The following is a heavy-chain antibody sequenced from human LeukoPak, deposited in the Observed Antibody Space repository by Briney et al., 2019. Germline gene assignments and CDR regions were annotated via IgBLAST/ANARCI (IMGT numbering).Heavy chain of an antibody. CDR1: GFTFSSYA. D-gene: IGHD2-2*01. Sequence: GGSLRLSCAASGFTFSSYAMHWVRQAPGKGLEWVAVISYDGSNKYYADSVKGRFTISRDNSKNTLYLQMNSLRAEDTAVYYCAKELYQLLGDYWGQGTLATVSS. J-gene: IGHJ4*02. CDR3: AKELYQLLGDY. V-gene: IGHV3-30-3*01. CDR2: ISYDGSNK.